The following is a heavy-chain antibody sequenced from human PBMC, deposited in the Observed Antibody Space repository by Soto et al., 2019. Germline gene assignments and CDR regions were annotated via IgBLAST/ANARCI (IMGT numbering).Heavy chain of an antibody. J-gene: IGHJ3*02. CDR3: AGPYYTDDAFDI. V-gene: IGHV3-33*01. Sequence: GGSLRLSCAASGFTFSSYGMHWVRQAPGKGLEWVAVIWYDGSNKYYADSVKGRFTISRDNSKNTLYLQMNSLRAEDTAVYYCAGPYYTDDAFDIWGQGTMVTVSS. CDR1: GFTFSSYG. CDR2: IWYDGSNK. D-gene: IGHD3-3*01.